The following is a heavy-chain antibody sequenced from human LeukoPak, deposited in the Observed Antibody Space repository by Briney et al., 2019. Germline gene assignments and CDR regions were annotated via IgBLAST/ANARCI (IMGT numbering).Heavy chain of an antibody. CDR1: GFTFSSYW. CDR3: ARPTVTTGVDAFDI. D-gene: IGHD4-17*01. Sequence: GGSLRLSCAASGFTFSSYWMTWVRQAPGKGLEWVANIKQDGSEKYYVDSVKGRFTISRDNAKNSLYLQMNSLRAEDTAVYHCARPTVTTGVDAFDIWGQGTMVTVSS. J-gene: IGHJ3*02. CDR2: IKQDGSEK. V-gene: IGHV3-7*01.